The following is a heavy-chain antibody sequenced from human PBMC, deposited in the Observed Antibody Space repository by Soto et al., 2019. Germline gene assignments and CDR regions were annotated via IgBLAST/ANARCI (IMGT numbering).Heavy chain of an antibody. CDR2: INSDGSST. J-gene: IGHJ4*02. V-gene: IGHV3-74*01. CDR1: GFTFSSYL. CDR3: AVAVAGTTAIGY. Sequence: EVQLVESGGGLVQPGGSLRLSCAASGFTFSSYLMHWVRQAPGTGLVWVSRINSDGSSTRYADSVKGRFTISRDNAKNTLYLQMISLRAEDTAVYYCAVAVAGTTAIGYWGQGTLVTVSS. D-gene: IGHD6-19*01.